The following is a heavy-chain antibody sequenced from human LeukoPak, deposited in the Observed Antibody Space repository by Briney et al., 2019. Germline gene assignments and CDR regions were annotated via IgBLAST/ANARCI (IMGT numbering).Heavy chain of an antibody. CDR1: GISFSGNW. CDR3: AFSNAFKV. J-gene: IGHJ4*02. D-gene: IGHD2-8*01. Sequence: GGSLRLSCAASGISFSGNWMGWVRQAPGEGLEWVASIKYEGSAKYNADSVKGRFTISRDNAKNSLYLEMNSLTAEDTAVYYCAFSNAFKVWGQGTLVTVSS. V-gene: IGHV3-7*01. CDR2: IKYEGSAK.